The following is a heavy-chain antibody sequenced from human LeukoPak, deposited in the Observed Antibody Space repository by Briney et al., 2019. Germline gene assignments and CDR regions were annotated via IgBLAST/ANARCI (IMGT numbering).Heavy chain of an antibody. CDR1: GFTFSSYA. CDR2: IDSDGGST. CDR3: VRDGDQVVEFDY. Sequence: GGSLRLSCAASGFTFSSYAMHWVRQAPGKGLMWISRIDSDGGSTSHADSVKGRFTISRDNAKDTLYLQMNSLRAEDTAVYYCVRDGDQVVEFDYWGQGILVTVSS. D-gene: IGHD3-3*01. J-gene: IGHJ4*02. V-gene: IGHV3-74*01.